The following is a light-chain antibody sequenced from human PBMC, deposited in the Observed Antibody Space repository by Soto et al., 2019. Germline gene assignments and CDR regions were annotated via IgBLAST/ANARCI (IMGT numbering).Light chain of an antibody. J-gene: IGLJ1*01. CDR1: SRDVGNYKY. CDR3: FSYTSSGTYV. V-gene: IGLV2-14*01. CDR2: EVS. Sequence: SFLTQHAPVAASPGHSITISCTVTSRDVGNYKYVSWYQQHPGKAPKLMIYEVSNRPSGVSTRFSGSKSGNTASLTISGLQAEDETDYYCFSYTSSGTYVFGSGTKPTVL.